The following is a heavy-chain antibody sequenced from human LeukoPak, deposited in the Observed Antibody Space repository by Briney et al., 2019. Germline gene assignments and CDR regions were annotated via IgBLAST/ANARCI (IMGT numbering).Heavy chain of an antibody. CDR2: IYYSGST. V-gene: IGHV4-39*01. Sequence: PSETLSLTCGVYGGSFSGYYWGCIRDPPGKGLEWIGSIYYSGSTYYNPFLKSRVTISVDTSKNQFSLKLSSVTAADTAVYYCASLNYYDSSGFHWGQGTLVTVSS. CDR3: ASLNYYDSSGFH. CDR1: GGSFSGYY. D-gene: IGHD3-22*01. J-gene: IGHJ4*02.